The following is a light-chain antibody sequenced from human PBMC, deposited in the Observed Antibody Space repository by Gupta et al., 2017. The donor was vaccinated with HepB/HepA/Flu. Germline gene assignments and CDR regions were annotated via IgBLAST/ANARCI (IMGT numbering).Light chain of an antibody. V-gene: IGKV1-39*01. J-gene: IGKJ4*01. CDR1: QSISCY. CDR2: AAS. Sequence: DIQITQSPSSLSESVGDRVTITCRGSQSISCYLNWYQQKPGKAPKLLIYAASRLQSGVPSRCSGSGSCTDFTLTISSLQPEDFATYYCQQRYRTLALTFGGGTKVEIK. CDR3: QQRYRTLALT.